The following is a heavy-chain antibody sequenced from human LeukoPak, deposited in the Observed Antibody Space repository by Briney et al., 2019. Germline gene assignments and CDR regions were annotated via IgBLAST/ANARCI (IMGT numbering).Heavy chain of an antibody. CDR1: GFTFSNAW. Sequence: GGSLRLSCAASGFTFSNAWMSWVRQAPGRGLEWVGRIKSKIDGGTTDYAASVNGRFTISTDDSKNTLYLQMNSLKTEDTAVYYCTTRRLGDSGAFDIWGQGTMVTVSS. CDR3: TTRRLGDSGAFDI. CDR2: IKSKIDGGTT. D-gene: IGHD2-21*01. V-gene: IGHV3-15*01. J-gene: IGHJ3*02.